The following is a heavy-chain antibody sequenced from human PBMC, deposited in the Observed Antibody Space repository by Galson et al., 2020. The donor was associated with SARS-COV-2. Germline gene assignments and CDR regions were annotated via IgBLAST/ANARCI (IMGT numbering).Heavy chain of an antibody. CDR2: VWYDGSNK. D-gene: IGHD3-10*01. J-gene: IGHJ4*02. V-gene: IGHV3-33*01. Sequence: QAGGSLRLSCVASGFTFTSYGMHWVRQAPGKGLEWVALVWYDGSNKFYADSVKGRFTISRDNSKNTLYLQVDSLRAEDTAVYYCARDGFPFGEIHYLGHWGQGTLVSVSS. CDR3: ARDGFPFGEIHYLGH. CDR1: GFTFTSYG.